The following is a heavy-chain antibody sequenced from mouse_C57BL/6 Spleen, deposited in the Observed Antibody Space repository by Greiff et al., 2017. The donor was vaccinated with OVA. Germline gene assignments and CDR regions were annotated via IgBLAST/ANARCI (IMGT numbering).Heavy chain of an antibody. CDR3: ARSGYYGSDYFDY. Sequence: QVQLKQSGAELVKPGASVKLSCKASGYTFTSYWMHWVKQRPGQGLEWIGMIHPNSGSTNYNEKFKSKATLTVDKSSSTAYMQLSSLTSEDSAVYYCARSGYYGSDYFDYWGQGTTLTVSS. CDR2: IHPNSGST. J-gene: IGHJ2*01. V-gene: IGHV1-64*01. CDR1: GYTFTSYW. D-gene: IGHD1-1*01.